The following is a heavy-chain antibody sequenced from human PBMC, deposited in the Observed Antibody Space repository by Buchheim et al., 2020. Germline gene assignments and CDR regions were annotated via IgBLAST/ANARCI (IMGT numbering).Heavy chain of an antibody. Sequence: EVQLLESGGGLVQPGGSLRHSCAASGFTFSSYAMSWVRQAPGKGLEWVSAISGSGGSTYYADSVKGRVTISRDNCKQTLYLQMNSLRAEDTAVYYCAKDLGGSYYYDSSGGPDYWGQGTL. J-gene: IGHJ4*02. CDR2: ISGSGGST. V-gene: IGHV3-23*01. CDR1: GFTFSSYA. D-gene: IGHD3-22*01. CDR3: AKDLGGSYYYDSSGGPDY.